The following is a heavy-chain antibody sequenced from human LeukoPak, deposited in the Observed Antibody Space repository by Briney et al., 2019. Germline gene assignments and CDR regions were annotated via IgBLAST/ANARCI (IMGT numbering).Heavy chain of an antibody. CDR1: GYTFTSYA. J-gene: IGHJ6*03. CDR2: INTNTGNP. Sequence: ASVKVSCKASGYTFTSYAMNWVRQAPGQGLEWMGWINTNTGNPTYAQGFTGRFVFSLDTSVSTAYLQISSLKAEDTAVYYCARDGDGNYYYYYMDVWGKGTTVTVSS. D-gene: IGHD3-3*01. CDR3: ARDGDGNYYYYYMDV. V-gene: IGHV7-4-1*02.